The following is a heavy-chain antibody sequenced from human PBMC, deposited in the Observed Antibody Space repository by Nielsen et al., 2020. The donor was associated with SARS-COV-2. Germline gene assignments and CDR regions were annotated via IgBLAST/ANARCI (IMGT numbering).Heavy chain of an antibody. J-gene: IGHJ4*02. V-gene: IGHV4-59*12. Sequence: SETLSLTCTVSGGSISSYYWSWIRQPPGKGLEWIGYIYYSGSTNYNPSLKSRVTISVDTSKNQFSLKLTSVTTEDTAVYYCARSLERLGPHYFEDWGQGVLVTVSS. D-gene: IGHD3-3*01. CDR2: IYYSGST. CDR3: ARSLERLGPHYFED. CDR1: GGSISSYY.